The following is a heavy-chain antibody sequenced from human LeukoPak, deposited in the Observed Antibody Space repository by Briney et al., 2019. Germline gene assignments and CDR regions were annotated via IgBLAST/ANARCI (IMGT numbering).Heavy chain of an antibody. Sequence: SETLSLTCAVYGGSFSGYYWSWIRQPAGKGLEWIGRIYTSGSTNYNPSLKSRVTMSVDTSKNQFSLKLSSVTAADTAVYYCARAVGDSNWFDPWGQGTLVTVSS. D-gene: IGHD2-15*01. CDR3: ARAVGDSNWFDP. CDR1: GGSFSGYY. J-gene: IGHJ5*02. CDR2: IYTSGST. V-gene: IGHV4-59*10.